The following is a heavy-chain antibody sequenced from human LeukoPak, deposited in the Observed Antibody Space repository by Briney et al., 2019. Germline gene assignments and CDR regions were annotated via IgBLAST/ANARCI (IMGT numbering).Heavy chain of an antibody. V-gene: IGHV1-8*03. Sequence: ASVKVSCKASGYTFTSYDINWVRQATGQGLERMGWMNPNSGNTGYAQKFQGRVTITRNTSISTAYMELSSLRSEDTAVYYCAVLVGATEPFDYWGQGTLVTVSS. CDR3: AVLVGATEPFDY. CDR1: GYTFTSYD. J-gene: IGHJ4*02. D-gene: IGHD1-26*01. CDR2: MNPNSGNT.